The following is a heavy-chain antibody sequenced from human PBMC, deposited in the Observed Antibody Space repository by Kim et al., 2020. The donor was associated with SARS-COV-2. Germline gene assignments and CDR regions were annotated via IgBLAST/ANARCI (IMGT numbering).Heavy chain of an antibody. CDR2: ISSSSSYT. V-gene: IGHV3-11*06. D-gene: IGHD3-22*01. Sequence: GGSLRLSCAATGFTFSDYYMSWIRQAPGKGLEWVSYISSSSSYTNYADSVKGRFTISRDNAKNSLYLQMNSLRAEDTAVYYCARTNYDSSGYYSSYDDWGQGTLVTVSS. J-gene: IGHJ4*02. CDR3: ARTNYDSSGYYSSYDD. CDR1: GFTFSDYY.